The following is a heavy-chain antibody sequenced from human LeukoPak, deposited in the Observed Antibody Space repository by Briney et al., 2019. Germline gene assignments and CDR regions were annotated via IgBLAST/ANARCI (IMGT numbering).Heavy chain of an antibody. CDR3: ARHPLYDFWSGYYPYYFDY. V-gene: IGHV4-39*01. CDR1: GGSISSSSYY. Sequence: PSETLSLTCTVSGGSISSSSYYWGWIRQPRGKGLEWIGSIYYSGSTYYNPSLKSRVTISVDTSKNQFYLLLSSVTAADTAVYYCARHPLYDFWSGYYPYYFDYWGQGTLVTVSS. D-gene: IGHD3-3*01. CDR2: IYYSGST. J-gene: IGHJ4*02.